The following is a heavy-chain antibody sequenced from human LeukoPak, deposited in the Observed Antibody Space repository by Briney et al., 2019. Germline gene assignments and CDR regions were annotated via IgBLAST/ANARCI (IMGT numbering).Heavy chain of an antibody. CDR3: ARRPGN. D-gene: IGHD1-14*01. CDR2: IYNGGAI. J-gene: IGHJ4*02. V-gene: IGHV3-53*01. CDR1: GFAVGSNY. Sequence: GGSLRLSCVASGFAVGSNYMSWVRQAPGKGLEWVSLIYNGGAIRYADSVKGRFTISRDSSKNTLFLQMNDLTVEDTARYYCARRPGNWGQGILVTVSS.